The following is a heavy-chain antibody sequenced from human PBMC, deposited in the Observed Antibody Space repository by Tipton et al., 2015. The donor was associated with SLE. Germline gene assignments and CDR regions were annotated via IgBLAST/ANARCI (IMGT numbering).Heavy chain of an antibody. CDR1: GESLSGHY. D-gene: IGHD6-19*01. V-gene: IGHV4-34*03. J-gene: IGHJ4*02. Sequence: TLSLTCTVYGESLSGHYWVWIRQPPGKGLEWIGDINHSGRIDYNPSLMSRVTISVDTSENQLSLKVTSVTAADTAVYYCMGRSSSGLRDFDSWGQGTLVTISS. CDR2: INHSGRI. CDR3: MGRSSSGLRDFDS.